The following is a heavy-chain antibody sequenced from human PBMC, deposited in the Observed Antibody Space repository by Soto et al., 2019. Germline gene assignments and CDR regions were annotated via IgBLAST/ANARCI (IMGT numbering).Heavy chain of an antibody. D-gene: IGHD2-8*01. CDR3: ARGMYGDY. CDR1: GYTFTSYG. CDR2: FSAHNGNT. Sequence: QVHLVQSGAEVKKPGASVKVSCKCSGYTFTSYGITWVRQAPGQGLEWMGWFSAHNGNTNYAQKLQGRVTVTRDTYTSTAYMELRSLRSDDTAVYYCARGMYGDYWGQGALVTVSS. J-gene: IGHJ4*02. V-gene: IGHV1-18*01.